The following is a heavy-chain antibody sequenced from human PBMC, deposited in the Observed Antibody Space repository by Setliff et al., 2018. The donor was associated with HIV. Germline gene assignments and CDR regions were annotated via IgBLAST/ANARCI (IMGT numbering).Heavy chain of an antibody. CDR3: ARGRRSSGWYVYH. V-gene: IGHV4-4*07. J-gene: IGHJ4*02. CDR1: GASISFDT. CDR2: IYTSGST. Sequence: SETLSLTCIVSGASISFDTWSWIRQPAGKGLEWIGHIYTSGSTNYNPSLKSRVTISVDTSTNQFSLKLSSVTAADTAVYYCARGRRSSGWYVYHWGQGTLVTVSS. D-gene: IGHD6-19*01.